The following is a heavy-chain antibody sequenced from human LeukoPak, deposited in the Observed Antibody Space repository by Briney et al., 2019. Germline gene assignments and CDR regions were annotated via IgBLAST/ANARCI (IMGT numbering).Heavy chain of an antibody. J-gene: IGHJ4*02. CDR1: GGTFSSYA. D-gene: IGHD2-15*01. CDR2: IIPIFGTA. CDR3: ARVGYCSGGSCSY. V-gene: IGHV1-69*13. Sequence: ASVTVSCKASGGTFSSYAISWVRQAPGQGLEWMGGIIPIFGTANYAQKFQGRVTITADESTSTAYMELSSLRSEDTAVYYCARVGYCSGGSCSYWGQGTLVTVSS.